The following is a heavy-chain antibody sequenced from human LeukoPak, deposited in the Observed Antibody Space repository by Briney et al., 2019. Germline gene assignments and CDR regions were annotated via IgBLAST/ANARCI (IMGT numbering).Heavy chain of an antibody. V-gene: IGHV3-64*01. D-gene: IGHD1-14*01. Sequence: TGGALRLSCAAPGFTFVSYAMHWGRQAPGKGLEYVSGISSNGGSTYYANSVKGRFTISRDNSKNTLYLQMGSLTAEDMAVYYCASVPEGWALFDSWGQGTLVTVSS. CDR2: ISSNGGST. CDR1: GFTFVSYA. CDR3: ASVPEGWALFDS. J-gene: IGHJ4*02.